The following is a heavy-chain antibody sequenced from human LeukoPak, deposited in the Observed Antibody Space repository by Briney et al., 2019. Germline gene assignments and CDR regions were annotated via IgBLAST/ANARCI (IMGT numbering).Heavy chain of an antibody. CDR3: ARDYDSSGLATDY. V-gene: IGHV1-69*13. CDR1: GGTFSSYA. Sequence: ASVKVSCKASGGTFSSYAISWVRQAPGQGLEWMGGIIPIFGTANYAQKFQGRVTITADESTSTAYMELSSLRSEDTAVYYCARDYDSSGLATDYWGQGTLVTVSS. J-gene: IGHJ4*02. D-gene: IGHD3-22*01. CDR2: IIPIFGTA.